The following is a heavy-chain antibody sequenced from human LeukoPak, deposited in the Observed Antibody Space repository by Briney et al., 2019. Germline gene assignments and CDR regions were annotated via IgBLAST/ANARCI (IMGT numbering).Heavy chain of an antibody. CDR3: ASSKTYYDFPFDY. V-gene: IGHV4-59*08. D-gene: IGHD3-3*01. CDR2: IYYSGST. J-gene: IGHJ4*02. Sequence: TSETLSLTCTVSGGSISSYYWSWIRQPPGKGLEWIGYIYYSGSTNYNPSLKSRVTISVDTSKNQFSLKLSSVTAADTAVYYCASSKTYYDFPFDYWGQGTLVTVSS. CDR1: GGSISSYY.